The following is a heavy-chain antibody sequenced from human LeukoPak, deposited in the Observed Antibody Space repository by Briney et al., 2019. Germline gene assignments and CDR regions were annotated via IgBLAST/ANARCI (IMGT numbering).Heavy chain of an antibody. J-gene: IGHJ4*02. Sequence: PGGSLRLSCAASGFTFSSYWMSWVRQAPGKGLEWVANIKQDGSEKYYVDSVKGRFTISRDNAKNSLYLQMNSLRAEDTAVYYCARDPRGFCSGGSCYSKHWNYWGQGTLVTVSS. CDR3: ARDPRGFCSGGSCYSKHWNY. CDR1: GFTFSSYW. CDR2: IKQDGSEK. V-gene: IGHV3-7*01. D-gene: IGHD2-15*01.